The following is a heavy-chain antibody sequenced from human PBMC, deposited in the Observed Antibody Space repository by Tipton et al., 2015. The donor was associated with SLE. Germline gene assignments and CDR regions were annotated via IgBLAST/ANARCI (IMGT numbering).Heavy chain of an antibody. CDR3: AGLYSSSFDAFDI. D-gene: IGHD6-13*01. V-gene: IGHV4-31*03. J-gene: IGHJ3*02. Sequence: TLSLTCTVSGGSISSGGYYWSWIRQHPGKGLEWIGYIYYSGSTYYNPSLKSRVTISADTSKNQFSLKLSSVTAADTAVYYCAGLYSSSFDAFDIWGQGTMVTVSS. CDR2: IYYSGST. CDR1: GGSISSGGYY.